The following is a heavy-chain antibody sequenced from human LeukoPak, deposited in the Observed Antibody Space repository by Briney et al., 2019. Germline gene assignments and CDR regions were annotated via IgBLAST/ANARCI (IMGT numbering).Heavy chain of an antibody. CDR1: GFTFSNYA. J-gene: IGHJ4*02. Sequence: GRSLRLSCAASGFTFSNYAMSWVRQAPGKGLEWVSAISGSGGSTYYADSVKGRFTISRDNSKNTLYLQMNTLRAEDTAVYYCAKDRQYYDYVWGSYRFPLLDYWGQGTLVTVSS. V-gene: IGHV3-23*01. CDR3: AKDRQYYDYVWGSYRFPLLDY. D-gene: IGHD3-16*02. CDR2: ISGSGGST.